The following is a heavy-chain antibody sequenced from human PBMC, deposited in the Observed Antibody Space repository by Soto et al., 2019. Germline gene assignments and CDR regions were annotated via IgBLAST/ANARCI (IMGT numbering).Heavy chain of an antibody. V-gene: IGHV5-51*01. CDR2: IYPGDSDT. D-gene: IGHD6-13*01. CDR1: GYSFTSYW. CDR3: ARQRPPDIAAAGPPDY. J-gene: IGHJ4*02. Sequence: PGESLKISCKGSGYSFTSYWIGWVRQMPGKGLEWMGIIYPGDSDTRYSPSLQGQVTISADKSISTAYLQWSSLKASDTAMYYCARQRPPDIAAAGPPDYWGQGTLVTVSS.